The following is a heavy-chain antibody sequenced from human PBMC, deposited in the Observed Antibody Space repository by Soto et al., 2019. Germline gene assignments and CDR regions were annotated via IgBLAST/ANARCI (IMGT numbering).Heavy chain of an antibody. V-gene: IGHV1-69*04. J-gene: IGHJ6*03. CDR2: IIPILGIA. Sequence: SVKVSCKASGGTFSSYTISWVRQAPGQGLEWMGRIIPILGIANYAQKFQGRVTITADKSTSTAYMELSSLRFEDTAVYYCARDNNCSGGSCFDYYYYMDVWGKGTTVTVSS. CDR1: GGTFSSYT. D-gene: IGHD2-15*01. CDR3: ARDNNCSGGSCFDYYYYMDV.